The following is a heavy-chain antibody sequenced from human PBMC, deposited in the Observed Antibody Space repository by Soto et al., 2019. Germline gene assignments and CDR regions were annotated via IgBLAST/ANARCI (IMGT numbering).Heavy chain of an antibody. CDR1: GYTFTSYA. CDR2: INAGNGNT. J-gene: IGHJ3*02. V-gene: IGHV1-3*01. D-gene: IGHD6-13*01. Sequence: ASVKVSCKASGYTFTSYAMHWVRQAPGQRLEWMGWINAGNGNTKYSQKFQGRVTITRDTSASTAYMELSSLRSEDTAVYYCAREELAAAGTHDAFDIWGQGTMVTVSS. CDR3: AREELAAAGTHDAFDI.